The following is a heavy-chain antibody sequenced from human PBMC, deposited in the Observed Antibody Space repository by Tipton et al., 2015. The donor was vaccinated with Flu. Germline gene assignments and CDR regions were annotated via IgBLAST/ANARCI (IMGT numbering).Heavy chain of an antibody. V-gene: IGHV3-30*03. Sequence: SLRLSCAASGFTFSYYGMHWVRQAPGKGLEWVALISYDGSDKYYADSVKGRFTISRDDSKDTLYLRMNSLRADDMAVYYCARGMNTGLVDVWGQGTTVTVSS. CDR2: ISYDGSDK. J-gene: IGHJ6*02. D-gene: IGHD1-14*01. CDR3: ARGMNTGLVDV. CDR1: GFTFSYYG.